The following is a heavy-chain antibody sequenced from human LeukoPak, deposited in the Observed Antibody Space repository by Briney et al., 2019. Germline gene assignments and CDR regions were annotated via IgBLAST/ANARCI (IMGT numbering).Heavy chain of an antibody. D-gene: IGHD5-24*01. V-gene: IGHV1-18*01. CDR2: ISGYQGST. Sequence: ASVKVSCKASGYTFTNYCITWVRQAPGQGLEWMGWISGYQGSTKYAQNFQGRVTMTIDTSTSTAYMDLRSLRSDDPAIYFCARSDLGTIPAGPFNYWGQGTLVAVS. J-gene: IGHJ4*02. CDR3: ARSDLGTIPAGPFNY. CDR1: GYTFTNYC.